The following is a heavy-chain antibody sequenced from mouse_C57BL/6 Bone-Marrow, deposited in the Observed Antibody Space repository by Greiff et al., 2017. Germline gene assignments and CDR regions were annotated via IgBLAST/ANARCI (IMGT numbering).Heavy chain of an antibody. CDR2: IYPGDGDT. CDR1: GYAFSSSW. J-gene: IGHJ1*03. D-gene: IGHD1-1*01. Sequence: QVQLKESGPELVKPGASVKISCKASGYAFSSSWMNWVKQRPGKGLEWIGRIYPGDGDTNYNGKFKGKATLTADKSSSTAYMQLSSLTSEDSAVYFCARSEYYGSHWYFDVWGTGTTVTVSS. V-gene: IGHV1-82*01. CDR3: ARSEYYGSHWYFDV.